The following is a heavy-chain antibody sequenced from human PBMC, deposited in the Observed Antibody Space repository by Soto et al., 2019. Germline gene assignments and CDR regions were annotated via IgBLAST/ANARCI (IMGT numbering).Heavy chain of an antibody. CDR2: INAGNGNT. D-gene: IGHD2-2*01. J-gene: IGHJ4*02. V-gene: IGHV1-3*01. Sequence: QVQLVQSGAEVKKPGASVKVSCKASGYTFTSYAMHWVRQAPGQRLEWMGWINAGNGNTKYSQKFQGRVTITRDTSASTAYMELSSLRSEDTAVYYCARGQSVVVPAAIGADYWGQGTLVTVSS. CDR1: GYTFTSYA. CDR3: ARGQSVVVPAAIGADY.